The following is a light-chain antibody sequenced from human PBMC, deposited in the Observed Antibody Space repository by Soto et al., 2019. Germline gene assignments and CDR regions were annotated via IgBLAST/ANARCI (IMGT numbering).Light chain of an antibody. CDR3: RSYSGGNHRNV. V-gene: IGLV2-8*01. CDR1: SSDFGGYNL. CDR2: EVS. Sequence: QSALTQPPSASGSPGQSVTVSCTGTSSDFGGYNLVSWYQQHPGKAPKLMIFEVSKRPSGVPDRFSGSKSGNTASLTVSGLQAEYEADYYRRSYSGGNHRNVFGTGTKVTVL. J-gene: IGLJ1*01.